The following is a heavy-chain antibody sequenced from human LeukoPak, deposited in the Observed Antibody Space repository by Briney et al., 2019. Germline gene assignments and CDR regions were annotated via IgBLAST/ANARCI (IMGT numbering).Heavy chain of an antibody. V-gene: IGHV3-48*04. CDR2: ISSSSSTI. D-gene: IGHD2-2*01. CDR1: GFTFSSYS. Sequence: GGSLRLSCAASGFTFSSYSMNWVRQAPGKGLEWVSYISSSSSTIYYADSVKGRFTISRDNAKNSLYLQMNSLRAEDTAVYYCARDCSSTNCYGNYWGQGTLVTVSS. CDR3: ARDCSSTNCYGNY. J-gene: IGHJ4*02.